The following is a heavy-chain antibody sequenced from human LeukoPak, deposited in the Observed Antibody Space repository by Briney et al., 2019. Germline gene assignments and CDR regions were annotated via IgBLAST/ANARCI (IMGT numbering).Heavy chain of an antibody. CDR2: IRYDGSNK. CDR3: AKGQDFYIDY. Sequence: GGSLRLSCAASRFTFSSYGMHWVRQAPGKGLEWVAFIRYDGSNKYYADSVKGRFTISRDNSKNTLYLQMNSLRAEDTAVYYCAKGQDFYIDYWGQGTLVTVSS. V-gene: IGHV3-30*02. CDR1: RFTFSSYG. J-gene: IGHJ4*02. D-gene: IGHD2/OR15-2a*01.